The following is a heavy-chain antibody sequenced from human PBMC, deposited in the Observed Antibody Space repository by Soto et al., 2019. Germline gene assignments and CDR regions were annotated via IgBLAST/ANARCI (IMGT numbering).Heavy chain of an antibody. D-gene: IGHD6-6*01. CDR3: AKDFGAARPIPYYYYGMDV. J-gene: IGHJ6*02. CDR2: ISGSGGST. CDR1: GFTFSSYA. V-gene: IGHV3-23*01. Sequence: EVQLLESGGGLVQPGGSLRLSCAASGFTFSSYAMSWVRQAPGKGLEWVSAISGSGGSTYYADSVKGRFTISRDNSKNTLYLQIISRRAEDTAVYYCAKDFGAARPIPYYYYGMDVWGQGTTVTVSS.